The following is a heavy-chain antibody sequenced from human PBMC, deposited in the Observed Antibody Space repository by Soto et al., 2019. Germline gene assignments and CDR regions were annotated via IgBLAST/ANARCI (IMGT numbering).Heavy chain of an antibody. V-gene: IGHV3-30*18. CDR1: GFTFSSYG. D-gene: IGHD3-3*01. CDR3: AKDLRFLEWLFDY. J-gene: IGHJ4*02. CDR2: ISYDGSNK. Sequence: GGSLRLSCAASGFTFSSYGMHWVRQAPGKGLEWVAVISYDGSNKYYADSVKGRFTISRDNSKNTLYLQMNSLRAEDTAVYYCAKDLRFLEWLFDYWGQGTLVTVSS.